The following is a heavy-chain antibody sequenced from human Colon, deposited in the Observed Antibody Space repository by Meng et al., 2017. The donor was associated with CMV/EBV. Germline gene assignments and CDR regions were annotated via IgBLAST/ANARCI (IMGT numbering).Heavy chain of an antibody. V-gene: IGHV6-1*01. J-gene: IGHJ4*02. CDR3: AGTDYYDSSGYWY. D-gene: IGHD3-22*01. Sequence: QIPSLTGAISGDSVSRNSAAWNWIRQSPARGLEWLGRTYYRSKWYNDYAVSVKSRIIINADTSKNQFSLQLNSVTPEDTAVYYCAGTDYYDSSGYWYWGQGTLVTVSS. CDR1: GDSVSRNSAA. CDR2: TYYRSKWYN.